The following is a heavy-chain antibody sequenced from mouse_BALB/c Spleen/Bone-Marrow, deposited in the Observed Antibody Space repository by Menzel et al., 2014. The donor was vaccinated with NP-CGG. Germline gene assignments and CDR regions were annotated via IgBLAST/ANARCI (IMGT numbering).Heavy chain of an antibody. CDR1: GFTFTDYY. CDR2: IRNKANGHTT. D-gene: IGHD2-1*01. Sequence: EVKVEESGGGLVQPGGSLRLSCATSGFTFTDYYMSWVRQPPGKALEWLGFIRNKANGHTTEYSASVKGRFTISRDNSQSILYLQMNTLRAEDSATYYCARDYGNYVRFAYWGQGTLVTVSA. J-gene: IGHJ3*01. CDR3: ARDYGNYVRFAY. V-gene: IGHV7-3*02.